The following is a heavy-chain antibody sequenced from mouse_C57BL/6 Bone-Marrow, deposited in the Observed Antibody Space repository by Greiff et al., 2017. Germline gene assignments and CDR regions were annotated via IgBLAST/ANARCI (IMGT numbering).Heavy chain of an antibody. CDR1: GFSLTSYA. V-gene: IGHV2-9-1*01. D-gene: IGHD1-1*01. CDR3: ASITTVVATNWYFDV. J-gene: IGHJ1*03. Sequence: VMLVESGPGLVAPSQSLSITCTVSGFSLTSYAISWVRQPPGKGLEWLGVIWTGGGTNYNSALKSRLSISKDNSKSQVFLKMNSLQTDDTARYYCASITTVVATNWYFDVWGTGTTVTVSS. CDR2: IWTGGGT.